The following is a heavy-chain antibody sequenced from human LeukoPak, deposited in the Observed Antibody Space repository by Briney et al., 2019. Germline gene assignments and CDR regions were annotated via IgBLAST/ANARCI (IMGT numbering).Heavy chain of an antibody. CDR1: GFTFSSYV. D-gene: IGHD3-10*01. CDR3: ARTFYGSGSDNWFDP. CDR2: ISYDGSNK. Sequence: GGSLRLSCAASGFTFSSYVMHWVRQAPGKGLEWVAVISYDGSNKYYADSVKGRFTISRDNSKNTLYLQMNSLRAEDTAVYYCARTFYGSGSDNWFDPWGQGTLVTVSS. J-gene: IGHJ5*02. V-gene: IGHV3-30-3*01.